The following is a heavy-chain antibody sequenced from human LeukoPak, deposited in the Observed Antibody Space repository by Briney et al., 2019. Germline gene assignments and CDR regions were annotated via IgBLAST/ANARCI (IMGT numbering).Heavy chain of an antibody. CDR2: ISGSGGST. CDR3: AKDQGDIVVVPAAM. J-gene: IGHJ4*02. Sequence: GGSLRLSCAASGFTFSSYAMSWVRHAPGKGLEWVSAISGSGGSTYYADSVKGRFTISRDNSKNTLYLQMNSLRAEDTAVYYCAKDQGDIVVVPAAMRGQGTLVTVSS. D-gene: IGHD2-2*01. CDR1: GFTFSSYA. V-gene: IGHV3-23*01.